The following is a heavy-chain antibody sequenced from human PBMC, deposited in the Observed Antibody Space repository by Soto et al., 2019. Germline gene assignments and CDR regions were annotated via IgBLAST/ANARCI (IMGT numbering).Heavy chain of an antibody. CDR3: ARMGPFAFDI. CDR1: GYNFTGYS. CDR2: INPNSGGT. J-gene: IGHJ3*02. D-gene: IGHD3-16*01. V-gene: IGHV1-2*04. Sequence: QVQLVQSGAEVKKPGASVKFSCKAYGYNFTGYSMHWVRQSPGQGLEWMGWINPNSGGTNYAKKFQGWVTMTRDTSISTAYMELSRLRSDDTAVYYCARMGPFAFDIWGQGTMVTVSS.